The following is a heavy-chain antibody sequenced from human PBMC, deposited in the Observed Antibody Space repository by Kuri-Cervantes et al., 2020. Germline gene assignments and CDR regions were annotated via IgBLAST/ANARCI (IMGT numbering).Heavy chain of an antibody. Sequence: GESLKISCATSGFTFINAWMNWVRQAPGKGLEWVGRIKSKTDGGTTDYAAPVKGRFTISRDDSKNTLYLQMNSLKTEDTAVYYCTTDGIIDYYYMGVWGKGTTVTVSS. D-gene: IGHD3-16*02. CDR1: GFTFINAW. J-gene: IGHJ6*03. CDR2: IKSKTDGGTT. CDR3: TTDGIIDYYYMGV. V-gene: IGHV3-15*01.